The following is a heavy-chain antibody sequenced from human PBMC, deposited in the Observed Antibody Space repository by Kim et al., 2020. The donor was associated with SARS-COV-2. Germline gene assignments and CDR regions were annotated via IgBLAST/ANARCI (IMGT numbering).Heavy chain of an antibody. CDR3: TTGVAERYYYYGMDV. D-gene: IGHD1-1*01. CDR1: GFTFSSYS. CDR2: ISSSSSTI. V-gene: IGHV3-48*02. J-gene: IGHJ6*02. Sequence: GGSLRLSCAASGFTFSSYSMNWVRQAPGKGLEWVSYISSSSSTIYYADSVKGRFTISRDNAKNSLYLQMNSLRDEDTAVYYCTTGVAERYYYYGMDVWGQGTTVTVSS.